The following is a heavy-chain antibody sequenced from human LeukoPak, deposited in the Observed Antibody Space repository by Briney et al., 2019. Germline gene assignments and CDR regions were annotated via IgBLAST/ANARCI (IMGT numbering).Heavy chain of an antibody. Sequence: PGRSLRLSCAASGFTFSSYGMHWVRQAPGKGLEWVAVISYDGSNKYYADSVKGRFTISRDNSKNTLYLQMNSLRAEDTAVYYCAKDRLRGTTPGFYFDYWGQGTLVTVSS. V-gene: IGHV3-30*18. CDR3: AKDRLRGTTPGFYFDY. J-gene: IGHJ4*02. D-gene: IGHD2-15*01. CDR1: GFTFSSYG. CDR2: ISYDGSNK.